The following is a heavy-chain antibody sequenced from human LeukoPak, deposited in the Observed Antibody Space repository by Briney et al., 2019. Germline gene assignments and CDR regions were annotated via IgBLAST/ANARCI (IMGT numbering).Heavy chain of an antibody. V-gene: IGHV1-2*02. CDR1: GYTFTDYY. CDR3: ARTTMVRGTYYMDV. Sequence: ASVKVSCKASGYTFTDYYAHWVRQAPGQGLEWMGWINPNTGGTNYAQKFQGRVAMTRDTSISTAYMELNSLRSDDTAVYYCARTTMVRGTYYMDVWGKGTTVTISS. D-gene: IGHD3-10*01. J-gene: IGHJ6*03. CDR2: INPNTGGT.